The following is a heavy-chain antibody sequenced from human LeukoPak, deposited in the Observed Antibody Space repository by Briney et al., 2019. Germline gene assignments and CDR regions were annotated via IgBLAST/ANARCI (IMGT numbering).Heavy chain of an antibody. V-gene: IGHV3-23*01. CDR3: AKAAAPTVTTSVDYYYYYMDV. J-gene: IGHJ6*03. CDR1: GFTFSSYA. Sequence: PGGSLRLSCAASGFTFSSYAVSWVRQAPGKGLEWVSAISGSGGSTYYADSVKGRFTISRDNSKNTLYLQMNSLRAEDTAVYYCAKAAAPTVTTSVDYYYYYMDVWGKGTTVTVSS. CDR2: ISGSGGST. D-gene: IGHD4-17*01.